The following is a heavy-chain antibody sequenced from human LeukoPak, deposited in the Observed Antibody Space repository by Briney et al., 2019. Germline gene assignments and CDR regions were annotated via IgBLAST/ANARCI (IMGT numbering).Heavy chain of an antibody. CDR2: ISDSGGRT. V-gene: IGHV3-23*01. D-gene: IGHD1-26*01. CDR1: GFTFSSYA. CDR3: ARDPGGSYDY. J-gene: IGHJ4*02. Sequence: GGTLRLSCAASGFTFSSYAMSWVRQAPGKGLEWVSTISDSGGRTYYADSVKGRFTISRDNSKNTLYLQMNSLRAEDTAVYYCARDPGGSYDYWGQGTLVTVSS.